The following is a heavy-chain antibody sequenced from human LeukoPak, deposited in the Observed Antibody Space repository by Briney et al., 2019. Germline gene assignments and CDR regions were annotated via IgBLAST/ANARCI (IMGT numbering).Heavy chain of an antibody. CDR1: GFTFSSYS. Sequence: GGSLRLSCAASGFTFSSYSMNWVRLAPGKGLEWVSSISSSSSYIYYADSVKGRFTISRDNAKNSLYLQMNSLRAEDTAVYYCASPGGRSRVSDAFDIWGQGTMVTVSS. J-gene: IGHJ3*02. V-gene: IGHV3-21*01. D-gene: IGHD3-10*01. CDR2: ISSSSSYI. CDR3: ASPGGRSRVSDAFDI.